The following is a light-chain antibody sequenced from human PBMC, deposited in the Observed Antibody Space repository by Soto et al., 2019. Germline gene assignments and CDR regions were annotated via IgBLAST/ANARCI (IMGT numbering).Light chain of an antibody. CDR3: QQYNNGPRT. V-gene: IGKV3-15*01. CDR2: GAS. Sequence: EIVMTQSPATLSVSPGERATLSCRASQSVSSDLAWYHQKPGQAPRLLIYGASTRATGIPARFSGSGSGTEFTLTINSLQSEDFAVYYCQQYNNGPRTFGQGTK. CDR1: QSVSSD. J-gene: IGKJ1*01.